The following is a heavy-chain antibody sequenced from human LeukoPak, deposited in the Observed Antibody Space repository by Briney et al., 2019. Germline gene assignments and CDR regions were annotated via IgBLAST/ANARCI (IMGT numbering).Heavy chain of an antibody. CDR1: GFTFSSYA. V-gene: IGHV3-23*01. J-gene: IGHJ4*02. CDR2: ISGSGGST. D-gene: IGHD2-2*01. Sequence: EGSLRLSCAASGFTFSSYAMSWVRQAPGKGLEWVSAISGSGGSTYYADSVKGRFTISRDNSKNTLYLQMNSLRAEDTAVYYCAKDAVYCSSTSCPLDYWGQGTLVTVSS. CDR3: AKDAVYCSSTSCPLDY.